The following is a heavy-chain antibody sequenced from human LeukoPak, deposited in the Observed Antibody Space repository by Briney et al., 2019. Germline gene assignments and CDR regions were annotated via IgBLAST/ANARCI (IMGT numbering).Heavy chain of an antibody. CDR1: GFTFSSYW. D-gene: IGHD6-19*01. CDR2: INSDGSST. Sequence: GGSLRLSCAASGFTFSSYWMHWVRQAPGKGLVWVSRINSDGSSTSYADSVKGRFTISRDNAKNTLYLQMNSLRAEDTAVYYCAKVEVAGNRIRDYWGQGTLVTVSS. CDR3: AKVEVAGNRIRDY. J-gene: IGHJ4*02. V-gene: IGHV3-74*01.